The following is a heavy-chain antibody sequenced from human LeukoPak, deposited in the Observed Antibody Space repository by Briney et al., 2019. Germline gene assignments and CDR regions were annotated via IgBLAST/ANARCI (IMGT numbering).Heavy chain of an antibody. CDR3: ARDSPLTTVTTFPYWYFDL. J-gene: IGHJ2*01. Sequence: SQTLSLTCGISGDSVSSNSAAWNWIRQSPSRGLEWLGRTYYRSKWYNDYAVSVKSRITINPDTSKNQFSLQLNSVTPEDTAVYYCARDSPLTTVTTFPYWYFDLWGRGTLVTVSS. V-gene: IGHV6-1*01. CDR1: GDSVSSNSAA. D-gene: IGHD4-17*01. CDR2: TYYRSKWYN.